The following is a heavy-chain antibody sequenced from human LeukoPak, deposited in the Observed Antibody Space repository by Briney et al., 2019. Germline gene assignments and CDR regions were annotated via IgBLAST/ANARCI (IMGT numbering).Heavy chain of an antibody. D-gene: IGHD5-18*01. CDR1: GFTFSSYW. Sequence: GGSLRLSCAASGFTFSSYWMHWVRQPPGKGLVWVSCINSHGSTTSYADSVKGRFTISRDNAKNTVYLQLNSLRAEDTAVYYCARGGAYSYGYVGYWGRGTLVTVSS. V-gene: IGHV3-74*01. CDR2: INSHGSTT. CDR3: ARGGAYSYGYVGY. J-gene: IGHJ4*02.